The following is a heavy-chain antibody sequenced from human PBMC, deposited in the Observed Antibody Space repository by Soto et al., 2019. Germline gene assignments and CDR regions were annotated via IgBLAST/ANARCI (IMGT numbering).Heavy chain of an antibody. CDR1: GYTFTSYG. J-gene: IGHJ6*02. V-gene: IGHV1-18*01. CDR3: ARDSLRGSGSYYKWGYYYGMDV. CDR2: ISAYNGNT. Sequence: GASVKVSCKASGYTFTSYGISWVRQAPGQGLEWMGWISAYNGNTNYAQKLQGRVTMTTDTSTSTAYMELRSLRSDDTAVYYCARDSLRGSGSYYKWGYYYGMDVWGQGTTVTVSS. D-gene: IGHD3-10*01.